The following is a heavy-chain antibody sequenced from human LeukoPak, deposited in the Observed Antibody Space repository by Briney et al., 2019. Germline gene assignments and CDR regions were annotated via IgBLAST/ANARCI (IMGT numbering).Heavy chain of an antibody. CDR2: IYYSGST. J-gene: IGHJ4*02. CDR3: ARDGSASYYDDSSGYSHY. CDR1: GGSISSSSDY. D-gene: IGHD3-22*01. V-gene: IGHV4-39*07. Sequence: ETSETLSLTCTVSGGSISSSSDYWGWLRQPPVKGLEWIGSIYYSGSTYYNPSLKSRVTISVDTSKNQFSLKLSSVTAADTAVYYCARDGSASYYDDSSGYSHYWGQGTLVTVSS.